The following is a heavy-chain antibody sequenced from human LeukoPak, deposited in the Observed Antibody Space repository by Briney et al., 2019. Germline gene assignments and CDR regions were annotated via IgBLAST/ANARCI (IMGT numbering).Heavy chain of an antibody. D-gene: IGHD3-3*01. J-gene: IGHJ3*02. CDR2: ISSSSSTI. Sequence: PGGSLRLSCAASGFTFSSYSMNWVRQAPGKGLEWVSYISSSSSTIYYADSVKGRFTISRDNAKNSLYLQMNSLRAEDTAVYYCARDMSGPDAFDIWGQGTMVTVAS. CDR3: ARDMSGPDAFDI. CDR1: GFTFSSYS. V-gene: IGHV3-48*01.